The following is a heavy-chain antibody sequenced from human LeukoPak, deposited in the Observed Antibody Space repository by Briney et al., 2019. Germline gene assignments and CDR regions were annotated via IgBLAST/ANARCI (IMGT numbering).Heavy chain of an antibody. CDR2: IIPIFGTA. D-gene: IGHD3-16*01. CDR1: GGTFSSYA. Sequence: ASVTVSCKASGGTFSSYAISWVRQAPGQGLEWMGGIIPIFGTANYAQKFQGRVTITADESTSTAYMELSSLRSEDTAVYYCARDLGPAYFDYWGQGTLVTVSS. J-gene: IGHJ4*02. V-gene: IGHV1-69*13. CDR3: ARDLGPAYFDY.